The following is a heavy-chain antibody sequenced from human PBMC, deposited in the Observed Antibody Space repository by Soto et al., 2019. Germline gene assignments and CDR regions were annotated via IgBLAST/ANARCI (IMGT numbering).Heavy chain of an antibody. Sequence: SVKVSCKASGGTFSSYAISWVRQAPGQGLEWMGGIIPIFGTANYAQKFQGRVTITADESTSTAYMELSSLRSEDTAVYYCARAGVVVPAAMSGYYYYGMDVWGQGITVTVS. CDR1: GGTFSSYA. CDR2: IIPIFGTA. D-gene: IGHD2-2*01. J-gene: IGHJ6*02. V-gene: IGHV1-69*13. CDR3: ARAGVVVPAAMSGYYYYGMDV.